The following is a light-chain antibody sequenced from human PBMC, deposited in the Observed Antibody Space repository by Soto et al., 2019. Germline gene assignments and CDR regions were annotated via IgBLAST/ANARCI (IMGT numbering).Light chain of an antibody. CDR1: QSISSW. V-gene: IGKV1-5*01. CDR2: DAS. J-gene: IGKJ1*01. Sequence: DIQMTQSPSTLSASVGDRVTITCRASQSISSWLAWYQQKPGKAPKLLIYDASSLESGVPSRFSGSGSGTEFTLTVSSLQHADFGTYYFQQYNSYRTFGQGTKVEMK. CDR3: QQYNSYRT.